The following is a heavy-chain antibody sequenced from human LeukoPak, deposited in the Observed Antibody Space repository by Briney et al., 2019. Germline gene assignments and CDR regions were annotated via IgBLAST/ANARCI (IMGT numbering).Heavy chain of an antibody. CDR3: ARGHFDSSGQCDY. J-gene: IGHJ4*02. Sequence: TGGSLRLSCAASGFTFSSYEMNWVRQAPGKGLERVSYISSSGSTIYYADSVKGRFTISRDNAKNSLYLQMNSLRAEDTAVYYCARGHFDSSGQCDYWGQGTLVTVSS. CDR1: GFTFSSYE. CDR2: ISSSGSTI. D-gene: IGHD3-22*01. V-gene: IGHV3-48*03.